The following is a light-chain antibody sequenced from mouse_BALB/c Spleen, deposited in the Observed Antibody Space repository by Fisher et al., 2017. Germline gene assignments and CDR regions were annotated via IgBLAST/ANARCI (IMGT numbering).Light chain of an antibody. Sequence: IVLTQTTAIMSASPGEKVTMTCSASSSVSYMYWYQQKPGSSPRLLIYSTSNLASGVPSRFSGSGSGTFYSLTISSVEAEDAADYYCHQWSSYPTFGGGTKLEIK. CDR2: STS. CDR3: HQWSSYPT. CDR1: SSVSY. V-gene: IGKV4-55*01. J-gene: IGKJ1*01.